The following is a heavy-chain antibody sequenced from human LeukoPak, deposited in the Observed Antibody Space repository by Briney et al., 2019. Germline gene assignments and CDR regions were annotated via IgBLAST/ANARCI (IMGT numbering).Heavy chain of an antibody. V-gene: IGHV3-23*01. CDR2: ISDDGSGT. CDR3: ATDRERDPSVYYLV. D-gene: IGHD3-22*01. Sequence: GGSRRLSCAASGFTFSDYAMSRVRQAPGQGLEWVSTISDDGSGTYYADSVKGRFTISRDNSKNTLFLQINSLRAEDSAVYYCATDRERDPSVYYLVGGQGTLITVSS. CDR1: GFTFSDYA. J-gene: IGHJ4*02.